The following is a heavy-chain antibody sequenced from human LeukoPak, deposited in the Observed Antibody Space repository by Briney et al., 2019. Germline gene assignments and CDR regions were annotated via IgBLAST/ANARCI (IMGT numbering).Heavy chain of an antibody. CDR1: GGSISSGGYY. CDR2: IYYSGST. CDR3: ATAKGFHDYGIDY. D-gene: IGHD4-17*01. Sequence: SETLSLTCTVSGGSISSGGYYWSWIRQHPGKGLEWIGYIYYSGSTYYNPSLKSRVTISVDTSKNQFSLKLSSVTAADAAVYDCATAKGFHDYGIDYWGQGTLVTVSS. V-gene: IGHV4-31*03. J-gene: IGHJ4*02.